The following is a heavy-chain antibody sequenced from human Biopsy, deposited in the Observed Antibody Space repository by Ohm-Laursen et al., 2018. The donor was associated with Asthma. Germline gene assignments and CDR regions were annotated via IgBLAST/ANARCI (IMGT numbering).Heavy chain of an antibody. J-gene: IGHJ4*02. V-gene: IGHV1-69*13. Sequence: SVTVSCKSLGGTFNTYVIGWVRQAPGQGLEWMGGINSVFGTTTYPQKFQDRVTITADDSTSTVYMELSSLRSEETAVYYCARKAGSCISRTCYSLDFWGQGTLVTVSS. CDR2: INSVFGTT. CDR3: ARKAGSCISRTCYSLDF. CDR1: GGTFNTYV. D-gene: IGHD2-2*01.